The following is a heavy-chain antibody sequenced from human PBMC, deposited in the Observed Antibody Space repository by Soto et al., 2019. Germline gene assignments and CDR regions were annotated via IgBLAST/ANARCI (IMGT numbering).Heavy chain of an antibody. J-gene: IGHJ4*02. CDR3: AKRSSSSTFAY. CDR2: ISGSDDST. D-gene: IGHD6-6*01. Sequence: EVQLLESGGGLVQPGESLRLSCAASGFTFSSYAMSWVRQAPGKGLEWVSVISGSDDSTYYADSVKGRFTISRDNSKNTLYLQMNSLRAEETAVDYCAKRSSSSTFAYWGQGTLVTVSS. V-gene: IGHV3-23*01. CDR1: GFTFSSYA.